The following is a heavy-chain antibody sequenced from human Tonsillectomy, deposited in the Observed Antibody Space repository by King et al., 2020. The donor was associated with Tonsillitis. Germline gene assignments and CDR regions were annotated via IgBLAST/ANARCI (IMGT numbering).Heavy chain of an antibody. CDR3: AKRSANSSSTSFLEAYFDY. CDR2: IYPGDSAT. D-gene: IGHD2-2*01. J-gene: IGHJ4*02. Sequence: QLVQSGAEVKKPGESLKLSCKGSGYSFTSYWIGWVRQMPGKGLEWLGIIYPGDSATTYSPSFQGQVTISADKSISSANRQWSNLKASDTAMYYCAKRSANSSSTSFLEAYFDYWRQGTLDTVSS. V-gene: IGHV5-51*01. CDR1: GYSFTSYW.